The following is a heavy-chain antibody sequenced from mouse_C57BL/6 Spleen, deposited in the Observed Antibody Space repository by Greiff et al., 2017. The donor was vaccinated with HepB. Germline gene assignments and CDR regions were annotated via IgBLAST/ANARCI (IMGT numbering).Heavy chain of an antibody. V-gene: IGHV1-61*01. Sequence: VQLQQPGAELVRPGSSVKLSCKASGYTFTSYWMDWVKQRPGQGLEWIGNIYPSDSETHYNQKFKDKATLTVDKSSSTAYMQLSSLTSEDSAVYYCARSGYYGSDGYWGQGTTLTVSS. CDR3: ARSGYYGSDGY. CDR1: GYTFTSYW. J-gene: IGHJ2*01. D-gene: IGHD1-1*01. CDR2: IYPSDSET.